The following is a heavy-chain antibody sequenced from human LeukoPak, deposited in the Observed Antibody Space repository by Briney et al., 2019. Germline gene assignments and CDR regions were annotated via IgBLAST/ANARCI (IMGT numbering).Heavy chain of an antibody. J-gene: IGHJ3*02. CDR3: AGGGWAFSI. CDR2: ITSSGANI. CDR1: GFTLSSYE. Sequence: PGGSLRLSCAASGFTLSSYEMNWVRQAPGKGLQWVSYITSSGANIMYADSVKGRFTISRDNARNSLYLQMNSLRAEDTAVYYCAGGGWAFSIWGQGTMVTVSS. V-gene: IGHV3-48*03.